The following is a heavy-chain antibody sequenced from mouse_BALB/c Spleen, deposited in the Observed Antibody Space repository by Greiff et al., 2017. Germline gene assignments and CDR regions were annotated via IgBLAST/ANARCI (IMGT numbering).Heavy chain of an antibody. V-gene: IGHV5-12-2*01. D-gene: IGHD1-1*01. CDR3: ARHGSSQGYFDY. Sequence: EVHLVESGGGLVQPGGSLKLSCAASGFTFSSYTMSWVRQTPEKRLEWVAYISNGGGSTYYPDTVKGRFTISRDNAKNTLYLQMSSLKSEDTAMYYCARHGSSQGYFDYWGQGTTLTVSS. CDR2: ISNGGGST. J-gene: IGHJ2*01. CDR1: GFTFSSYT.